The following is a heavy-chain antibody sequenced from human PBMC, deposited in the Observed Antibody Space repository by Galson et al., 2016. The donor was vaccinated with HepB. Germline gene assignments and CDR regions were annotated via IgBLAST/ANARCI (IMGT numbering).Heavy chain of an antibody. Sequence: SETLSLTCAVSGASVSSGSFYWNWIRQPPGKGLEWIGDINYSGSTNYNPSLKSRVTILVDTPRNQFALKLTSATAADTAVYYCARAYCGADLYRKTFWYFDRGGRGTLVNVSA. D-gene: IGHD2-21*02. V-gene: IGHV4-61*01. CDR1: GASVSSGSFY. CDR3: ARAYCGADLYRKTFWYFDR. CDR2: INYSGST. J-gene: IGHJ2*01.